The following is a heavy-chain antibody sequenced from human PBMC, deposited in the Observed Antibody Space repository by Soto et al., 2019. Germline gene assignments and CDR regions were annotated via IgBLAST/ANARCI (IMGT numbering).Heavy chain of an antibody. J-gene: IGHJ4*02. D-gene: IGHD3-3*01. CDR3: AREGRFLEWLSGFDY. V-gene: IGHV4-30-4*01. CDR2: SYYSGST. CDR1: GGSISRGDYY. Sequence: PSESLSLISTVSGGSISRGDYYWSWIRQPPGRGLEGIGYSYYSGSTYYTPSLKSRFTRSEDTSKNQGSLKLRSVTAADTAVYYCAREGRFLEWLSGFDYWGQGTLVTVSS.